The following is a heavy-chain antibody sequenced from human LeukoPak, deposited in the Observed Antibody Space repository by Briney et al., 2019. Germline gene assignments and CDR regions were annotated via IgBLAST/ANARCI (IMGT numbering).Heavy chain of an antibody. CDR2: IYYSGST. J-gene: IGHJ4*02. CDR1: GGSISSYY. Sequence: NPSETLSLTCTVSGGSISSYYWSWIRQPPGKGLEWIGYIYYSGSTNYNPSLKSRVTISVDTSKNQFSLKLSSVTAADTAVYYCARDRHDSSGPNFDYWGQGTLVTVSS. CDR3: ARDRHDSSGPNFDY. D-gene: IGHD3-22*01. V-gene: IGHV4-59*01.